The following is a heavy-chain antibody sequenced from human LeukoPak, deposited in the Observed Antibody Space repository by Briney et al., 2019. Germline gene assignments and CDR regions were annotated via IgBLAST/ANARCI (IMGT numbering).Heavy chain of an antibody. CDR3: ARGVGLHTFDY. J-gene: IGHJ4*02. CDR2: ISSSSSYI. CDR1: GFTFSSYS. V-gene: IGHV3-21*01. D-gene: IGHD5-24*01. Sequence: GGSLRPSCAASGFTFSSYSMNWVRQAPGKGLEWVSSISSSSSYIYYADSVKGRFTISRDNAKNSLYLQMNSLRAEDTAVYYCARGVGLHTFDYWGQGTLVTVSS.